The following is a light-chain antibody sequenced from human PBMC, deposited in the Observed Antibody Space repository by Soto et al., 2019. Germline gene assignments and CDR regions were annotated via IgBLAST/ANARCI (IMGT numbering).Light chain of an antibody. Sequence: DIQMTQSPSTLSASVGDRVTITCRASQSISSWLAWYQQKPGKAPKLLIYDASSLESGVPLRFSGSGSGTEFTLTISSLQPDDFATYYCQQYNNYPWTFGQGTKVEIK. CDR3: QQYNNYPWT. J-gene: IGKJ1*01. CDR2: DAS. V-gene: IGKV1-5*01. CDR1: QSISSW.